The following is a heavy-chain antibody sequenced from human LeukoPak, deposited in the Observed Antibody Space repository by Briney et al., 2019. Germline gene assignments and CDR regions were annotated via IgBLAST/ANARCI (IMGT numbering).Heavy chain of an antibody. J-gene: IGHJ6*03. CDR1: GGTSSTYT. CDR2: IIPIFRTP. Sequence: SVKVPCKASGGTSSTYTITWVRQAPGQWLEWMGGIIPIFRTPNYAQKFQGRVTITTDESTSTAYMELSSLKSEDTAIYYCARVDRYYFYLDVWGKGTTVTVSS. V-gene: IGHV1-69*05. CDR3: ARVDRYYFYLDV.